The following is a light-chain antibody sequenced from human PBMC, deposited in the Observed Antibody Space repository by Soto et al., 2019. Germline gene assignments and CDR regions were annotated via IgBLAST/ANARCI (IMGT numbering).Light chain of an antibody. CDR2: AAS. CDR1: QAIRTD. V-gene: IGKV1-6*02. J-gene: IGKJ1*01. CDR3: LQDYNYPWT. Sequence: AIQMTQSPSSLSASVGDRVAITCRASQAIRTDLGWYQQKPGKAPKLLIYAASSLQSGVPSRFSGSGSGTDFTLTISSLQPEDFATYYCLQDYNYPWTFGQGTKVETK.